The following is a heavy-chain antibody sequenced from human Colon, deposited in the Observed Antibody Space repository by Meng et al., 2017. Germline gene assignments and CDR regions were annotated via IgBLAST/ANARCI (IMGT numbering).Heavy chain of an antibody. D-gene: IGHD3-10*01. CDR1: GGSISSGDYY. V-gene: IGHV4-30-4*01. CDR2: IYYSGST. CDR3: ARVVGGDQVDY. J-gene: IGHJ4*02. Sequence: QVQLQESGPGLVKPSPTLSRPGTVSGGSISSGDYYWSWIRQPPGKGLEWIGYIYYSGSTYYNPSLKSRVTISVDTSKNQFSLKLSSVTAADTAVYYCARVVGGDQVDYWGQGTLVTVSS.